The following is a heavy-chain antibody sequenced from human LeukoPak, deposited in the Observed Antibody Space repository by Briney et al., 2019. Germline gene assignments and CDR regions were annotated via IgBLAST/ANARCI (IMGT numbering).Heavy chain of an antibody. V-gene: IGHV5-51*01. CDR3: TRREDRTGYSDY. J-gene: IGHJ4*02. CDR1: GYSFTTYW. Sequence: GESLKISCKTSGYSFTTYWIAWVRQMPGKGLEWMGIIHPGRSDTRYSPSFQGPVTISADKSISTAYLQWSSLEASDTAMYYCTRREDRTGYSDYWGQGTLVTVSS. CDR2: IHPGRSDT. D-gene: IGHD3-22*01.